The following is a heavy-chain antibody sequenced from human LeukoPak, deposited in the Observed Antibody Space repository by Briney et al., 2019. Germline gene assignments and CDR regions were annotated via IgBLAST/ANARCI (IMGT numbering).Heavy chain of an antibody. J-gene: IGHJ4*02. CDR2: IYYSGST. CDR3: ARYWGSGSYFDY. Sequence: SETLSLTCTVSGGSISSGDYYWSWIRQHPGKGLEWIGYIYYSGSTYYNPSLKSRVTISVDTSKNQFSLKLSSVTAADTAVYYCARYWGSGSYFDYWGQGTLVTVSS. D-gene: IGHD5-12*01. V-gene: IGHV4-31*03. CDR1: GGSISSGDYY.